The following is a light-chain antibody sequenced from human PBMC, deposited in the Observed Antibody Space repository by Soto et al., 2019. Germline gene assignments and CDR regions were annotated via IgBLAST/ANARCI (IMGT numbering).Light chain of an antibody. Sequence: EIVLTQAPATLSLSPGERATLSCRASQSVSRYLAWYQQKPGQAPRLLIYDASNRATGIPARFSGSGSGTDVTLTSNSLEPEDIAVYYCQQRSNWRGTFGQGTKQEIK. CDR3: QQRSNWRGT. J-gene: IGKJ2*01. CDR2: DAS. V-gene: IGKV3-11*01. CDR1: QSVSRY.